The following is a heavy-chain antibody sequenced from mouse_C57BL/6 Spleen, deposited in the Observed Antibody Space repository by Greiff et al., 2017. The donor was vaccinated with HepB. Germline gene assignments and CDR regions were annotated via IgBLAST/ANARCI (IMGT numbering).Heavy chain of an antibody. V-gene: IGHV1-61*01. J-gene: IGHJ1*03. CDR3: ARGVYDGPYWYFEV. D-gene: IGHD1-1*01. CDR1: GYTFTSYW. CDR2: IYPSDSET. Sequence: QVQLQQPGAELVRPGSSVKLSCKASGYTFTSYWMDWVKQRPGQGLEWIGNIYPSDSETHYTQKFKDKATLTVDKSSSTAYMQLSSLTYEDSAVYYWARGVYDGPYWYFEVWGTGTTVTVSS.